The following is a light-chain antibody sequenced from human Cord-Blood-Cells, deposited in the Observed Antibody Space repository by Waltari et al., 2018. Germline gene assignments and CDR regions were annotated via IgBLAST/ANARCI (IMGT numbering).Light chain of an antibody. CDR2: RNN. V-gene: IGLV1-47*01. CDR1: SSHIGSNS. CDR3: AAWDDSLSGPV. Sequence: QPVLTQPPSASGTPGQRVTIPSSGSSSHIGSNSVYWYQQLPGTAPKLLIYRNNQRPSGVPDRFSGSKSGTSASLAISGLRSEDEADYYCAAWDDSLSGPVFGGGTKLTVL. J-gene: IGLJ2*01.